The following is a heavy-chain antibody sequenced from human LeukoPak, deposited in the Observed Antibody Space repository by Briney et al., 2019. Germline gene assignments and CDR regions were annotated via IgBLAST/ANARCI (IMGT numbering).Heavy chain of an antibody. D-gene: IGHD3-10*01. J-gene: IGHJ6*01. CDR3: AIGYYGSGRRGYYGMDV. Sequence: ASVKVSCKVSGYILTELSMHWVRQAPGKGLEWMGGFDPEDGQTLYAQRFQGRVTMTEDASTETAYMELRSLTSEDTAVYYCAIGYYGSGRRGYYGMDVWGQRDHGHRLL. V-gene: IGHV1-24*01. CDR1: GYILTELS. CDR2: FDPEDGQT.